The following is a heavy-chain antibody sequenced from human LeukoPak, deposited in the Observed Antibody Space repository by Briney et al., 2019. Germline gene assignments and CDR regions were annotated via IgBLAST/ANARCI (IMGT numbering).Heavy chain of an antibody. CDR3: ARDSAVAGRLRY. Sequence: GSLRLSCAASGFTFSSYSMNWVRQAPGKGLEWVSSISSSSSYIYYADSVKGRFTISRDNAKNSLYLQMNRRRAEDTAVYYCARDSAVAGRLRYWGQGTLVTVSS. V-gene: IGHV3-21*01. CDR2: ISSSSSYI. D-gene: IGHD6-19*01. CDR1: GFTFSSYS. J-gene: IGHJ4*02.